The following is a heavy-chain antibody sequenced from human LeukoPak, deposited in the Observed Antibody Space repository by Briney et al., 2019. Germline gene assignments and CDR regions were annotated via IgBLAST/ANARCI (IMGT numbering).Heavy chain of an antibody. CDR3: AKPMMGGTIDIVFDS. D-gene: IGHD6-19*01. J-gene: IGHJ4*02. V-gene: IGHV3-23*01. Sequence: GGSLRLSCAASGFTFSTYAMTCVRQAPGKGLKWVLSFRQSGLVPYYADSVKGRFTISRDNSRSTLYLQMDSLTADDTAVYYCAKPMMGGTIDIVFDSWGQGTLVTVSS. CDR1: GFTFSTYA. CDR2: FRQSGLVP.